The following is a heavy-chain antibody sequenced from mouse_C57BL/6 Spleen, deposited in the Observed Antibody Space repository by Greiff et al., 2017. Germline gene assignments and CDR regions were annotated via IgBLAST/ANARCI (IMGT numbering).Heavy chain of an antibody. CDR3: ARGGDVYAMDY. D-gene: IGHD3-3*01. V-gene: IGHV1-59*01. J-gene: IGHJ4*01. Sequence: QVQLQQPGAELVRPGTSVKLSCKASGYTFTSYWMHWVKQRPGQGLEWIGVIDPSVSYTNYNQKFKGKATLTVNTSSSTAYMQHSSLTSEDSAVYYCARGGDVYAMDYWGQGTSVTVSS. CDR2: IDPSVSYT. CDR1: GYTFTSYW.